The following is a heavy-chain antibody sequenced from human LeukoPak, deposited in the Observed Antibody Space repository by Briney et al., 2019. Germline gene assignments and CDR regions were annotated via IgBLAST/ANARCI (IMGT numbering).Heavy chain of an antibody. Sequence: PSETLSLTCTVSGGSISSSSYYWGWIRQPRGKGLEWIGSIYYSGSTYYNPSLKSRVTISVDTSKNQFSLKLSSVTAADTAVYYCASDNSSSSVYWGQGTLVTVSS. V-gene: IGHV4-39*01. CDR1: GGSISSSSYY. CDR2: IYYSGST. D-gene: IGHD6-13*01. J-gene: IGHJ4*02. CDR3: ASDNSSSSVY.